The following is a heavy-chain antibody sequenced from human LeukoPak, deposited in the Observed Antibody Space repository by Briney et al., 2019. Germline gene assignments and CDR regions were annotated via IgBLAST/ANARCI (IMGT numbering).Heavy chain of an antibody. Sequence: SETLSLTCTVSGGSISSGGYYWSWIRPHPGKGLEWIGYIYYSGSTYYNPSLKSRVTISVDTSKNQFSLKLSSVTAADTAVYYCARSSRRLQWEGYYYYYYMDVWGKGTTVTVSS. CDR1: GGSISSGGYY. CDR3: ARSSRRLQWEGYYYYYYMDV. V-gene: IGHV4-31*03. J-gene: IGHJ6*03. CDR2: IYYSGST. D-gene: IGHD5-24*01.